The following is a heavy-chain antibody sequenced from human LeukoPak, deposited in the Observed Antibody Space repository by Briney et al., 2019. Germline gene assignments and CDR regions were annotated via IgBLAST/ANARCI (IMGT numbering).Heavy chain of an antibody. Sequence: SETLSLTCAVYGGSFSGYYWSWIRQPPGKGLEWIGEINHSGSTNYNPSLKSRVTISVDTSKNQFPLKLSSVTAADMAVYYCARYSSGWYPEHYWGQGTLVTVSS. CDR3: ARYSSGWYPEHY. D-gene: IGHD6-19*01. J-gene: IGHJ4*02. V-gene: IGHV4-34*01. CDR1: GGSFSGYY. CDR2: INHSGST.